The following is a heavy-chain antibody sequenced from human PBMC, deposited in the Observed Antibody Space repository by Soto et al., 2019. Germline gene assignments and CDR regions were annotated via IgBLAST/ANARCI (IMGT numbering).Heavy chain of an antibody. CDR3: ARVPTHLMASLEFDP. D-gene: IGHD3-10*01. CDR2: INPNSGGT. J-gene: IGHJ5*02. V-gene: IGHV1-2*02. CDR1: GYTFTGYY. Sequence: ASVKVSCKASGYTFTGYYMHWVRQAPGQGLEWMGWINPNSGGTNYAQKFQGRVTMTRDTSISTAYMELSRLRSDDTAVYYCARVPTHLMASLEFDPWGQGTLVTVSS.